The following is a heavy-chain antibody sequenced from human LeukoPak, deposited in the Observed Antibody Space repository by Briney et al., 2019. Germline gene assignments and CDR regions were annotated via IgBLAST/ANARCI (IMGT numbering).Heavy chain of an antibody. CDR2: INYSGNTI. CDR1: GFTFSSYE. CDR3: ARASITMVRGELVYYFDF. V-gene: IGHV3-48*03. J-gene: IGHJ4*02. D-gene: IGHD3-10*01. Sequence: GGSLRLSCATSGFTFSSYEMNWVRPAPGKGLEWVSYINYSGNTIYYAYSVKGRFTISRNNPKNTLYLQMHSLRAEDTAAYYCARASITMVRGELVYYFDFWGQGTLVNVSS.